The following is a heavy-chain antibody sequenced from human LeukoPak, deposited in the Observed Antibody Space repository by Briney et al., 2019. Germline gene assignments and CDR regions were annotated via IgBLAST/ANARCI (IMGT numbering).Heavy chain of an antibody. CDR2: ISWNSGSI. V-gene: IGHV3-9*01. Sequence: PGGSLRLSCAASGFTFDDYAMHWVRQAPGKGLEWVSGISWNSGSIGYADSVKGRFTISRDSAKNSLYLQMNSLRAEDTALYYCAKATRAAAAGGYFDYWGQGTLVTVSS. J-gene: IGHJ4*02. CDR1: GFTFDDYA. D-gene: IGHD6-13*01. CDR3: AKATRAAAAGGYFDY.